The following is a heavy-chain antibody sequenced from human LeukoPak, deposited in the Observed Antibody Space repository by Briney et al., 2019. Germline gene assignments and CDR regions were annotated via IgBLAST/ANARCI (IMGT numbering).Heavy chain of an antibody. CDR2: ISGSGGST. J-gene: IGHJ4*02. D-gene: IGHD1-20*01. CDR1: GFTFSSYA. V-gene: IGHV3-23*01. CDR3: AKGGYNWNYFDY. Sequence: AGSLRLSCAASGFTFSSYAMSWVRQAPGKGLEWVSAISGSGGSTYYADSVKGRFTISRDNSKNTLYLQMNSLRAEDTAVYYCAKGGYNWNYFDYWSQGTLVTVSS.